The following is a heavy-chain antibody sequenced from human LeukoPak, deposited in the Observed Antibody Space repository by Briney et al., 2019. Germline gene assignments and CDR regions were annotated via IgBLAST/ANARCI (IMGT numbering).Heavy chain of an antibody. CDR2: IRYDGNNK. D-gene: IGHD6-13*01. V-gene: IGHV3-30*02. CDR1: GFTFSSYG. Sequence: PGGSLRLSCAGSGFTFSSYGMHWVRQAPGKGLEWVAFIRYDGNNKYYADSVKGRFTISRDTSKNTLYLQMNSLTPEDTAVYYCAKDLGIAAALPYDYFDYWGQGTLVTVSS. J-gene: IGHJ4*02. CDR3: AKDLGIAAALPYDYFDY.